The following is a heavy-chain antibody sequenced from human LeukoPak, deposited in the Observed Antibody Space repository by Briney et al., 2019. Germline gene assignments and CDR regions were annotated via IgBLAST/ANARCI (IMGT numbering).Heavy chain of an antibody. CDR1: GGTFSSYA. J-gene: IGHJ4*02. CDR3: AREAAGYYFDY. CDR2: IIPIFGTA. D-gene: IGHD6-13*01. Sequence: ASVKVSCKASGGTFSSYAISWVRQAPGQGLEWMGGIIPIFGTANYAQKFQGRVTITTDESTSTAYVELSSLRSEDTAVYYCAREAAGYYFDYWGQGTLVTVSS. V-gene: IGHV1-69*05.